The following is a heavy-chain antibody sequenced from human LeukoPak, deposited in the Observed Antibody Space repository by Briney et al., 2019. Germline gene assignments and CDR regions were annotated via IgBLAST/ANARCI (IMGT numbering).Heavy chain of an antibody. CDR1: GFTFSSYA. CDR2: IKQDGSEK. V-gene: IGHV3-7*01. CDR3: ARERGYSYGLDY. J-gene: IGHJ4*02. D-gene: IGHD5-18*01. Sequence: PGRSLRLSCAASGFTFSSYAMHWVRQAPGKGLEWVANIKQDGSEKYYVDSVKGRFTISRDNAKNSLYLQMNSLRAEDTAVYYCARERGYSYGLDYWGQGTLVTVSS.